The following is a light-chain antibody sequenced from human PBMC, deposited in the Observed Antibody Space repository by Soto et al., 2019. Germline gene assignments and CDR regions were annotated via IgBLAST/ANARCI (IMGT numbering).Light chain of an antibody. CDR1: QSAPSSL. V-gene: IGKV3-20*01. J-gene: IGKJ4*01. CDR2: DAS. CDR3: QQYGSSPT. Sequence: ETVLTQSPGTLSLSPGERVTLSCRTSQSAPSSLAGTLIYDASSRATGILDRFSGSGSGTDFTLTISRLEPEDFAVYYCQQYGSSPTFGGGTKVDIK.